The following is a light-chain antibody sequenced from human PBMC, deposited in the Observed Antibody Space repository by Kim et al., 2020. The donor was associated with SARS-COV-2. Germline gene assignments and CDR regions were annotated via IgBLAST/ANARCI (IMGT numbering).Light chain of an antibody. CDR2: EDN. CDR3: QAWDTSTVV. J-gene: IGLJ2*01. V-gene: IGLV3-1*01. Sequence: SYELTQPPSVSVSPGQAASITCSGHKLGDKYVFWYQQKPGQSPVLVIYEDNKRPSGIPERFYGSNSGNTATLTISGTQAMDEADYYCQAWDTSTVV. CDR1: KLGDKY.